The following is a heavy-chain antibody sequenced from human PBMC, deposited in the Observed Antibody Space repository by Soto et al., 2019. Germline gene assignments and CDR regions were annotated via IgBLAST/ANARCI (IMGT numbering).Heavy chain of an antibody. CDR1: GYTFTSYC. V-gene: IGHV1-18*01. J-gene: IGHJ5*02. Sequence: ASVKVSCKASGYTFTSYCISWVRQAPGQGLEWMGWISAYNGNTNYAQKVQGRVTMTRDTSTSTVYMELSSLRSEDTAVYYCARDRTTGTTSFFRSSSNWFDPWGQGTLVTVSS. CDR2: ISAYNGNT. D-gene: IGHD1-1*01. CDR3: ARDRTTGTTSFFRSSSNWFDP.